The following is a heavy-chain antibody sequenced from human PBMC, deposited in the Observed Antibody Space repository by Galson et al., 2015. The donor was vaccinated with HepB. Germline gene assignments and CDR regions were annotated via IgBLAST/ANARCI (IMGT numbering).Heavy chain of an antibody. CDR3: ARGVLLWDGPDY. D-gene: IGHD3-10*01. CDR1: GYMFTSYY. J-gene: IGHJ4*02. V-gene: IGHV1-46*01. Sequence: SVKVSCKASGYMFTSYYMHWVRQAPGQGLEWMGIINPSGGSTDYAQKFRGRLTMTRDTSTSTVFMELSSLRSEDTAVYHCARGVLLWDGPDYWGQGTLVTVSS. CDR2: INPSGGST.